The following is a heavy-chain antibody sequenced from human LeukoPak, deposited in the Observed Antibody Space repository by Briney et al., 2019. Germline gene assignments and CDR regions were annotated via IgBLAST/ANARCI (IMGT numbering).Heavy chain of an antibody. V-gene: IGHV4-30-2*01. J-gene: IGHJ4*02. D-gene: IGHD2-15*01. Sequence: SQTLSLTCAVSGGSISSGGYSWSWIRQPPGKGLEWIGYTYHSGSTYYNPSLKSRVTISVDRSKNQFSLKLSSVTAADTAVYYCASFVVVVAAFDYWGQGTLVTVSS. CDR2: TYHSGST. CDR3: ASFVVVVAAFDY. CDR1: GGSISSGGYS.